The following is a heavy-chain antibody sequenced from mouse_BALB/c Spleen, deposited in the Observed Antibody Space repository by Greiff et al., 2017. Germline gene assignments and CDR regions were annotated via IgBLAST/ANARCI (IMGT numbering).Heavy chain of an antibody. CDR1: GFNIKDYY. Sequence: EVQLQQSGAELVRSGASVKLSCTASGFNIKDYYMHWVKQRPEQGLEWIGWIDPENGDTEYAPKFQGKATMTADTSSNTAYLQLSSLTSEDTAVYYCNVLLLFDYWGQGTTLTVSS. CDR2: IDPENGDT. V-gene: IGHV14-4*02. D-gene: IGHD1-1*01. CDR3: NVLLLFDY. J-gene: IGHJ2*01.